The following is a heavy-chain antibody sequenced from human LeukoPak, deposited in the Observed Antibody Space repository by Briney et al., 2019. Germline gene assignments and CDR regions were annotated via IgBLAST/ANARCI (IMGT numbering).Heavy chain of an antibody. CDR2: IYYSGST. CDR1: GGSISSGDYY. J-gene: IGHJ6*03. V-gene: IGHV4-30-4*08. CDR3: ASMPYDFWSGYGYYYMDV. D-gene: IGHD3-3*01. Sequence: SETLSLTCTVSGGSISSGDYYWSWIRQPPGKGLEWIGYIYYSGSTYYNPSLKSRATISVDTSKNQFSLKLSSVTAADTAVYYCASMPYDFWSGYGYYYMDVWDKGTTVTVSS.